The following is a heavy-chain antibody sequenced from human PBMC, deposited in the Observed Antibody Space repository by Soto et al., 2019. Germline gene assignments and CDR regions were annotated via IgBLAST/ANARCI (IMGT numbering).Heavy chain of an antibody. CDR1: GGSIYTGGFY. D-gene: IGHD1-26*01. J-gene: IGHJ4*02. CDR2: IYYTGST. V-gene: IGHV4-31*03. Sequence: PSETLSLTCTVYGGSIYTGGFYWSWIRQLPGKGLEWLGYIYYTGSTQYTPSLKSRLSISTDTSDNQFSLRLNSVTAADTAVYYCVTSLLTTRASVDYWGPATPVTVSS. CDR3: VTSLLTTRASVDY.